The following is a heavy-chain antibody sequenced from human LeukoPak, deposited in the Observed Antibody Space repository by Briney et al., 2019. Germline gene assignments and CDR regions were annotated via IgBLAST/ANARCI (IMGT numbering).Heavy chain of an antibody. Sequence: GASVKVSCTTSGYSFNTFGLTWVRQAPGQVLEWLGWISPYNGKTNYAPKVQGRVTLTTDTSARTAYMELRSLRSDDTAVYYCARDVGVSGLLLDFDYWGQGTLVTVSS. J-gene: IGHJ4*02. D-gene: IGHD2-21*01. CDR2: ISPYNGKT. V-gene: IGHV1-18*01. CDR1: GYSFNTFG. CDR3: ARDVGVSGLLLDFDY.